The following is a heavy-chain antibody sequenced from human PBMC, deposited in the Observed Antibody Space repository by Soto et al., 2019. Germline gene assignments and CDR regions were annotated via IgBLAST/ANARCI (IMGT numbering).Heavy chain of an antibody. CDR1: GYTFTSYG. J-gene: IGHJ4*02. CDR2: ISAYNGNT. CDR3: ERVGSIVVVPDFDY. D-gene: IGHD2-2*01. Sequence: ASVKVSCKASGYTFTSYGISWVRQAPGQGLEWMGWISAYNGNTNYAQKLQGRVTMTTDTSTSTAYMELRSLRSDDTAVYYCERVGSIVVVPDFDYWGQGTLVNVSS. V-gene: IGHV1-18*01.